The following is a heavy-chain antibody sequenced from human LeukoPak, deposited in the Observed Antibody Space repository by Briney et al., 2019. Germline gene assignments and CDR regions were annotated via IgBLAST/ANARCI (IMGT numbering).Heavy chain of an antibody. CDR1: GYTFTIYY. J-gene: IGHJ4*02. CDR2: INPSGGST. D-gene: IGHD1-14*01. V-gene: IGHV1-46*01. Sequence: GASVKVSCKASGYTFTIYYMHWVRQAPGQGLEWMGIINPSGGSTSYAQKFQGRVTITRDMATSTVYMELSSLRSEDTAVYYCARDPGDPPFDYWGQGTLVTVSS. CDR3: ARDPGDPPFDY.